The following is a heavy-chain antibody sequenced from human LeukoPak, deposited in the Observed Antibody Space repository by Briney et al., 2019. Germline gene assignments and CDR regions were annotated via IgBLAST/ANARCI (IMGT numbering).Heavy chain of an antibody. V-gene: IGHV1-69*04. J-gene: IGHJ4*02. CDR3: AREGIAVAGFFFDY. CDR2: IIPILGIA. CDR1: GGTFSSYA. D-gene: IGHD6-19*01. Sequence: SVKVSCKASGGTFSSYAISWVRQAPGQGLEWMGRIIPILGIANYAQKFQGRVTITADKSTSTAYMELSSLRSEDTAVYYCAREGIAVAGFFFDYWGQGTLVSVSS.